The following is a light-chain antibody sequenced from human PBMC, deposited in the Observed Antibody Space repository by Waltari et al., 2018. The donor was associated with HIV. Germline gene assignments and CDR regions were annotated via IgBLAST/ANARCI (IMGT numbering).Light chain of an antibody. CDR3: QVWNSSSDNPV. CDR1: NIGSKS. J-gene: IGLJ3*02. V-gene: IGLV3-21*02. CDR2: DVG. Sequence: SYLVTQAPSVSVAPGQTARLTCGGNNIGSKSVHWYRQKAGQGPVLVVYDVGDRPSGIPERLSGSNSGNTATLTISRVEAGDEADYFCQVWNSSSDNPVFGGGTKLTVL.